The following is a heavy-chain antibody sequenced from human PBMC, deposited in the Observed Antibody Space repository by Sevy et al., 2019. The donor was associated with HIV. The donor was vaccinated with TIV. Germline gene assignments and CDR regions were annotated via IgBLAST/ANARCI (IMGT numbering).Heavy chain of an antibody. CDR1: GGSISSYY. J-gene: IGHJ4*02. Sequence: SKTLSLTCTVSGGSISSYYWSWIRQPPGKGLEWIGYIYYSGSTNYNPSLKSRVTISVDTSKNQFSLKLSSVTAADTAVYYCARQVGDIVVAYFDYWGQGTLVTVSS. V-gene: IGHV4-59*08. CDR2: IYYSGST. D-gene: IGHD2-15*01. CDR3: ARQVGDIVVAYFDY.